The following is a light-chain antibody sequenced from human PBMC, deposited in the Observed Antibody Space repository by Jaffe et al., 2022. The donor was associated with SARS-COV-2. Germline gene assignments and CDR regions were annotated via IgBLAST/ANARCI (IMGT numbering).Light chain of an antibody. CDR2: DSG. CDR1: QSISTS. V-gene: IGKV1-39*01. Sequence: DIQMTQSPSSLSASVGDRVTITCRASQSISTSLNWYQQKPGTAPKVLIFDSGTLQTGVPSRFGGGGSGTDFTLTISSLQPEDFATYYCQQSYSSPQTFGQGTKVEIK. J-gene: IGKJ1*01. CDR3: QQSYSSPQT.